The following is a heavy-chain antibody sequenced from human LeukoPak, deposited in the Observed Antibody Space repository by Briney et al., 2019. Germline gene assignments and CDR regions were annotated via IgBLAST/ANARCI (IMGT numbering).Heavy chain of an antibody. CDR1: GFTFSSYA. D-gene: IGHD3-3*01. CDR2: ISGSGGST. CDR3: AKDTTYYDFWSGYSGGNWFDP. V-gene: IGHV3-23*01. Sequence: GGSLRLSCAASGFTFSSYAMSWVRQAPGKGLERVSAISGSGGSTYYADSVKGRFTISRDNSKNTLYLQMNSLRAEDTAVYYCAKDTTYYDFWSGYSGGNWFDPWGQGTLVTVSS. J-gene: IGHJ5*02.